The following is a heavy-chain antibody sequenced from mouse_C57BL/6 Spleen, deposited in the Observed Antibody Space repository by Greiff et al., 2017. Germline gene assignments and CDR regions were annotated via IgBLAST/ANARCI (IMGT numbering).Heavy chain of an antibody. J-gene: IGHJ1*03. D-gene: IGHD2-4*01. CDR3: ARAAGSGYDYDGGYFDV. Sequence: QVQLQQPGAELVMPGASVKLSCKASGYTFTSYWMHWVKQRPGQGLEWIGEIDPSDSYTNYNQKFKGKSTLTVDKSSSTAYMQLSSLTSEDSAVYYCARAAGSGYDYDGGYFDVWGTGTTVTVSS. CDR2: IDPSDSYT. CDR1: GYTFTSYW. V-gene: IGHV1-69*01.